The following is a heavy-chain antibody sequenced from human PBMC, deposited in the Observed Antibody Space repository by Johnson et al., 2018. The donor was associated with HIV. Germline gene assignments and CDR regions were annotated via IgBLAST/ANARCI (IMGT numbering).Heavy chain of an antibody. J-gene: IGHJ3*02. CDR2: ISYDGSNK. Sequence: HVQLVESGGGLVQPGGSLRLSCAASGFTFSSYAMHWVRQAPGKGLEWVAVISYDGSNKYYADSVKGRFTISRDNSKNTLYLQMNSLRAEDTAVYYCARDNGAVAGPEGAFDIWGQGTMVTVSS. CDR1: GFTFSSYA. CDR3: ARDNGAVAGPEGAFDI. V-gene: IGHV3-30-3*01. D-gene: IGHD6-19*01.